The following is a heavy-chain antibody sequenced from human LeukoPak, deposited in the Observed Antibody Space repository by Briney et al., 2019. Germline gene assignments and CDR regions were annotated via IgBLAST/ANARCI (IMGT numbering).Heavy chain of an antibody. CDR3: ASAGIGLNY. CDR1: CGFISSYY. D-gene: IGHD1-14*01. Sequence: EALSLTCTVACGFISSYYWSWIRHPPREGLEWSGYIHYSGSTNYNPSLKSRVTITIDTSKNQFSLKLSSVTGADRAVYYCASAGIGLNYWGQGTLVTVSS. CDR2: IHYSGST. V-gene: IGHV4-59*01. J-gene: IGHJ4*02.